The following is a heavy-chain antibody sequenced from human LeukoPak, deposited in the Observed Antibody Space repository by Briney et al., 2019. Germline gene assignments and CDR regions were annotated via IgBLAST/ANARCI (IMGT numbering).Heavy chain of an antibody. CDR3: ARGMFWSGYYEAFDI. Sequence: ASVKVSCKASGYTFTSYDINWVRQATGQGLEWMGWMNPNSGNTGYAQKLQGRVTMTTDTSTSTAYMELRSLRSDDTAVYYCARGMFWSGYYEAFDIWGQGTMVTVSS. J-gene: IGHJ3*02. V-gene: IGHV1-8*01. D-gene: IGHD3-3*01. CDR2: MNPNSGNT. CDR1: GYTFTSYD.